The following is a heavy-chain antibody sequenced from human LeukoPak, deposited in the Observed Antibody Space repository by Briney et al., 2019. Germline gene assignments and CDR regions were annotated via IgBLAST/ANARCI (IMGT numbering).Heavy chain of an antibody. CDR1: EFIFSANY. J-gene: IGHJ6*02. V-gene: IGHV3-53*01. Sequence: GGSLRLSCAASEFIFSANYMNWVRQAPGRGLEWVSVIYPGGDTYYADSVEGRFTISRDTSKNTLFLLMNNLRAEDTAVYYCAGEPGIRNGMDVWGQGTTVTVSS. CDR2: IYPGGDT. CDR3: AGEPGIRNGMDV.